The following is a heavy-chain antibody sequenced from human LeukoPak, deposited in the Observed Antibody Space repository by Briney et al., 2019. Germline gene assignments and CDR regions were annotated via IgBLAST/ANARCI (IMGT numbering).Heavy chain of an antibody. CDR1: GGTFSSYA. J-gene: IGHJ4*02. Sequence: SVKVSCKASGGTFSSYAISWVRQAPGQGLEWMGRIIPIFGTANYAQRFQGRVTITTDESTSTAYMELSSLRSEDTAVYYCATDILTGYSDYWGQGTLVTVSS. D-gene: IGHD3-9*01. CDR3: ATDILTGYSDY. V-gene: IGHV1-69*05. CDR2: IIPIFGTA.